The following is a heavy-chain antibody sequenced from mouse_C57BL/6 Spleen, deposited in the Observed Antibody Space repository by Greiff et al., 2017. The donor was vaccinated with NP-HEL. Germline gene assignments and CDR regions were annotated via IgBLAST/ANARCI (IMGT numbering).Heavy chain of an antibody. CDR1: GFSLTSYG. D-gene: IGHD1-1*01. V-gene: IGHV2-2*01. J-gene: IGHJ4*01. CDR2: IWSGGST. CDR3: DRKITTVVAFYAMDY. Sequence: QVQLKQSGPGLVQPSQSLSITCTVSGFSLTSYGVHWVRQSPGKGLEWLGVIWSGGSTDYNAAFISRLSISKDNSKSQVFFKMNSLQADDTAIYYGDRKITTVVAFYAMDYWGQGTSVTVSS.